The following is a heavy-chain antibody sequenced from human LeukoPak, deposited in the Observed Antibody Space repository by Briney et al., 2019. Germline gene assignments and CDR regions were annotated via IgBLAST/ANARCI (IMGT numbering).Heavy chain of an antibody. V-gene: IGHV3-48*04. J-gene: IGHJ4*02. CDR3: ARVGRSGWTVDY. CDR1: GFDFSTYS. D-gene: IGHD6-19*01. Sequence: GSLRLSCAASGFDFSTYSIDWVRQAPGKGLEWVSYISSSSSNIYHADSVKGRFTISRDNAKNSLHLQMNSLRAEDTAVYYCARVGRSGWTVDYWGQETLVTVSS. CDR2: ISSSSSNI.